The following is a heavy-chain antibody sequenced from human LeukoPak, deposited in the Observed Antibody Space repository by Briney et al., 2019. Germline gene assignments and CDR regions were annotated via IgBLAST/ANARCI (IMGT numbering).Heavy chain of an antibody. CDR1: GGSISSYY. V-gene: IGHV4-59*01. J-gene: IGHJ4*02. CDR3: ARVSQSYYFDY. CDR2: IYYSGST. Sequence: PSETLSLTCTGSGGSISSYYWSWIRQPPGKGLEWIGYIYYSGSTNYNPSLKSRVTISVDTSKNQFSLKLSSVTAADTAVYYCARVSQSYYFDYWGQGTLVTVSS.